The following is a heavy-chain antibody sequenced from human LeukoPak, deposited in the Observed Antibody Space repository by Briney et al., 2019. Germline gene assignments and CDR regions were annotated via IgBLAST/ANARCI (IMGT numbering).Heavy chain of an antibody. CDR2: ISSSSSYI. CDR1: GFTFSSYR. Sequence: GGSLRLSCAASGFTFSSYRMNWVRQARGKGLEWVSSISSSSSYIYYADSVKGRFTISRDNAKNSLYLQMNSLRAEDTAVYYCARKYGDYDYDYWGQGTLVTVSS. D-gene: IGHD5-12*01. CDR3: ARKYGDYDYDY. J-gene: IGHJ4*02. V-gene: IGHV3-21*01.